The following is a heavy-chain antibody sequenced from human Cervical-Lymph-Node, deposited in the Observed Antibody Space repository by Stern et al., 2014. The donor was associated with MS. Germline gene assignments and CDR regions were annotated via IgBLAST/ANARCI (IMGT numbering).Heavy chain of an antibody. CDR1: GYTFTDYN. Sequence: VQLVQSGAEVKKPGASVTVSCKASGYTFTDYNIHWVRQAPGQGLEWMGLIKPVNGQTKYSQKFQGRVTFNRDKTVSTAYTAGDSLSSEDTAIYYCARPIWDCTSGVCYCEFDYWGQGTLVTVSS. D-gene: IGHD2-8*01. V-gene: IGHV1-3*01. CDR2: IKPVNGQT. CDR3: ARPIWDCTSGVCYCEFDY. J-gene: IGHJ4*02.